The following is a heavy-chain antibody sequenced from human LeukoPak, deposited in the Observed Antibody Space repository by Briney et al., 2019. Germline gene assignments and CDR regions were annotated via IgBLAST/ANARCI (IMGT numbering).Heavy chain of an antibody. J-gene: IGHJ4*02. D-gene: IGHD3-22*01. CDR2: ISGSGGST. CDR3: AKVELWLSQRPWH. V-gene: IGHV3-23*01. CDR1: GFTFSSYA. Sequence: GGSLRLSCAASGFTFSSYAMSLVRQAPGKGLEWVSAISGSGGSTYYADSVKGRFTISRDNSKNTLYLQMNSLRAEDTAVYYCAKVELWLSQRPWHWGQGTLVTVSS.